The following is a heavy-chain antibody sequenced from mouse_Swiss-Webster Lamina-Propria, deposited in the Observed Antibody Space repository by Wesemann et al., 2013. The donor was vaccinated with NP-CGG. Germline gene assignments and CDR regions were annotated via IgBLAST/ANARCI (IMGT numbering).Heavy chain of an antibody. V-gene: IGHV5-6-5*01. CDR2: ISSGGST. CDR3: ARGQGFAY. Sequence: LKLSCAASGFTFSSYAMSWVRQTPEKRLEWVASISSGGSTYYPDSVKGRFTISRDNARNILYLQMSSLRSEDTAMYYCARGQGFAYWGQGTLVTVSA. J-gene: IGHJ3*01. CDR1: GFTFSSYA.